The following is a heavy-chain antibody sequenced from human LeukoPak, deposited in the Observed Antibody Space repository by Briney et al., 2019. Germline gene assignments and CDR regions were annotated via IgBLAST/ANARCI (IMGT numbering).Heavy chain of an antibody. CDR3: AKGGIVVVTALYYFDY. Sequence: PGGSLRLSCAASGFTFSSYAMSWVRQAPGKGLEWVSAISGSGGSTYYADSVKGRFTISRDNSKNTLYLQMNSLRAEDTAVYYCAKGGIVVVTALYYFDYWGQGTLVTVSS. D-gene: IGHD2-21*02. J-gene: IGHJ4*02. CDR1: GFTFSSYA. CDR2: ISGSGGST. V-gene: IGHV3-23*01.